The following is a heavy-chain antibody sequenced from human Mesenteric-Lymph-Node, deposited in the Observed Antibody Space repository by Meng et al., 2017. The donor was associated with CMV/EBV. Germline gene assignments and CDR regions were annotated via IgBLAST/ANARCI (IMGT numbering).Heavy chain of an antibody. Sequence: QVRVQRGGAGLLKPPETLSLTCAVYGGSFSGYYWSWIRQPPGKGLEWIGEINHSGSTNYNPSLKSRVTISVDTSKNQFSLKLSSVTAADTAVYYCARHQRWLKSEGGFNYWGQGTLVTVSS. CDR2: INHSGST. CDR3: ARHQRWLKSEGGFNY. J-gene: IGHJ4*02. D-gene: IGHD4-23*01. CDR1: GGSFSGYY. V-gene: IGHV4-34*01.